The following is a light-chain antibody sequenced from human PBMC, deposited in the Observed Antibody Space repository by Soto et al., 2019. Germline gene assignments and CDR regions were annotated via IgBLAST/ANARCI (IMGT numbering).Light chain of an antibody. Sequence: QSVLTQPASVSGSPGQSIAISCTGSSSHVGGYSYVSWYQQHPGKAPKLMIYDVSNRPSGVSDRFSGSMSGNTASLTLSGLQAEDEADYYCSSYTSSSTLVFGGGTKLTVL. CDR1: SSHVGGYSY. J-gene: IGLJ2*01. V-gene: IGLV2-14*01. CDR2: DVS. CDR3: SSYTSSSTLV.